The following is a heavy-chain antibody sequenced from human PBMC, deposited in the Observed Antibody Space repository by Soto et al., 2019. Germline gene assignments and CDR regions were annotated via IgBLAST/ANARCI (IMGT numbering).Heavy chain of an antibody. D-gene: IGHD3-3*01. V-gene: IGHV3-15*07. CDR2: IKSKTDGGTT. Sequence: GGSLRLSCAASGFTFSNAWMNWVRQAPGKGLEWVGRIKSKTDGGTTDYAAPVKGRFTISRDDSKNTLYLQMNSLKTEDTAVYYCTTDPLITIFGVDTDYGMDVWGQGTTVTVSS. J-gene: IGHJ6*02. CDR3: TTDPLITIFGVDTDYGMDV. CDR1: GFTFSNAW.